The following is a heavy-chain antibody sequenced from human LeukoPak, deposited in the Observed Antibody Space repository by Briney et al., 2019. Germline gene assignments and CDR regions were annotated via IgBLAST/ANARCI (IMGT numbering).Heavy chain of an antibody. CDR2: ISSSSSTI. Sequence: PGGSLRLSCAASGFTLSSYSMNWVRQAPGKGLEWVSYISSSSSTIYYADSVKGRFTISRDNAKNSLYLQMNSLRAEDTAVYYCAREGGDSYGYELDYWGQRTLVTVSS. CDR3: AREGGDSYGYELDY. J-gene: IGHJ4*02. D-gene: IGHD5-18*01. V-gene: IGHV3-48*04. CDR1: GFTLSSYS.